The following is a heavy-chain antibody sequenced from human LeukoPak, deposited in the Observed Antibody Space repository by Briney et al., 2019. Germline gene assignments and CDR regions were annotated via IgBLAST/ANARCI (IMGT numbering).Heavy chain of an antibody. J-gene: IGHJ4*02. CDR3: PRGRSLEATMWDY. CDR2: ISGSGGRT. D-gene: IGHD3-10*02. Sequence: GGSLRLSCAASGFTFRSYAMSWVRQAPGKGLEWVSTISGSGGRTYYADSVKGRFTISRDNSKNTLYLQMNSLRAADTAVYNCPRGRSLEATMWDYWGQGTLVTVSS. V-gene: IGHV3-23*01. CDR1: GFTFRSYA.